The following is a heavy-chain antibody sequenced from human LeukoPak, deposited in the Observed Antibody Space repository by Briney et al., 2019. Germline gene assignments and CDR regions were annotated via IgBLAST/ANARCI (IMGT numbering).Heavy chain of an antibody. CDR3: ASVRLRPGAYLDV. CDR2: IRSTGDST. V-gene: IGHV3-64*01. Sequence: GGSLRLSCAASGVTLRNFAMHEVRQAPGKGVEVGAGIRSTGDSTYYANSAKGRFTTSRDHSKSTLYLQMASLRAEDMAVYYCASVRLRPGAYLDVWGKGPTVNVSS. CDR1: GVTLRNFA. J-gene: IGHJ6*03. D-gene: IGHD4/OR15-4a*01.